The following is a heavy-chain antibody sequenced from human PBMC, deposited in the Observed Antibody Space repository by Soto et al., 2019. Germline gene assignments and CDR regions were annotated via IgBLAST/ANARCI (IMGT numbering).Heavy chain of an antibody. CDR3: ARGGLHDSSDGFDY. CDR2: ISSSSSYT. D-gene: IGHD3-22*01. CDR1: GFTFRDYY. V-gene: IGHV3-11*06. J-gene: IGHJ4*02. Sequence: GGSLRLSCAASGFTFRDYYMSWIRQTPGKGLEWVALISSSSSYTTYAESLKGRFTISRNNARNSLNLQINSLRAEDTAIYYCARGGLHDSSDGFDYWGQGALVTVSS.